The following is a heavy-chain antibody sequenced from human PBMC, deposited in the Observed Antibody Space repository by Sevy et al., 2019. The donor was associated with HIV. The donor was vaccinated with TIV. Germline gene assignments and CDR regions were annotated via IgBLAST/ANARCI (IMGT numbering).Heavy chain of an antibody. CDR2: ILYSGNP. Sequence: SETLSLTCTVSGDSISSSGYYWSWIRQHPGEGLDWIGYILYSGNPYYNPSLKSRLIISLDTSKNQFSLKLSSGTAADTAVYYCAIGQITTIGFDYWGQGTLVTVSS. V-gene: IGHV4-31*03. J-gene: IGHJ4*02. CDR3: AIGQITTIGFDY. CDR1: GDSISSSGYY. D-gene: IGHD1-1*01.